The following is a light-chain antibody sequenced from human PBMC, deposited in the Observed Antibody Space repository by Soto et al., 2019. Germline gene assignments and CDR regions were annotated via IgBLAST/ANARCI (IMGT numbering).Light chain of an antibody. V-gene: IGKV3-20*01. J-gene: IGKJ1*01. CDR2: AAS. CDR3: QQYGSSPWT. Sequence: ENVLTQSPGTLSLSPGERATHSCRASQSVSSSYLVWHQQKPGQAPRLLIYAASRRATGIPDRFSGSGSGTDFTLTISRLEPEDFAVYYCQQYGSSPWTFGQGTKVDIK. CDR1: QSVSSSY.